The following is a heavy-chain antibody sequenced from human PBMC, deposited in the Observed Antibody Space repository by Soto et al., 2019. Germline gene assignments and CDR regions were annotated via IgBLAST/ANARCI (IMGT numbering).Heavy chain of an antibody. CDR2: IDPSDSYT. Sequence: PGESLKISCKGSGYSFTSYWISWVCQMPGKGLEWMGRIDPSDSYTNYSPSFQGHVTISADKSISTAYLQWSSLKASDTAMYYCARHQYALETYSSSWYYYYGMDVWGQGTTVTVSS. CDR1: GYSFTSYW. J-gene: IGHJ6*02. CDR3: ARHQYALETYSSSWYYYYGMDV. D-gene: IGHD6-13*01. V-gene: IGHV5-10-1*01.